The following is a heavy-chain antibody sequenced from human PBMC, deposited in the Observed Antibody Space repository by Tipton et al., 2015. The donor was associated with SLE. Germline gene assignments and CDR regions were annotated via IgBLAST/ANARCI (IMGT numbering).Heavy chain of an antibody. D-gene: IGHD3-10*01. V-gene: IGHV4-31*03. CDR3: AREWVTMVQGVQGGMDV. CDR2: IYYSGST. J-gene: IGHJ6*02. Sequence: TLSLTCTVSGGSISSGGYYWSWIRQHPGKGLEWIGYIYYSGSTDYNPLLKSRVTISVDTSKNQFSLKLSSVTAADTAVYYCAREWVTMVQGVQGGMDVWRPGTTVAVSS. CDR1: GGSISSGGYY.